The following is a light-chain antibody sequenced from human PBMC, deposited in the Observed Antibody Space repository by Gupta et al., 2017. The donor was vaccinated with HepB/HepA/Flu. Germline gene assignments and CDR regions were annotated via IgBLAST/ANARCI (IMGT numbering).Light chain of an antibody. CDR3: QQSYSTLWT. CDR1: QNISSY. J-gene: IGKJ1*01. V-gene: IGKV1-39*01. CDR2: AAS. Sequence: DIQMTQSPSSLSASVRDRVTITCRASQNISSYLNWYQQKPGKAPKLLIYAASSLQSGVPSRFSGSGSGTDFTLTISSLQPEDFATYYCQQSYSTLWTFGQGTKVEIK.